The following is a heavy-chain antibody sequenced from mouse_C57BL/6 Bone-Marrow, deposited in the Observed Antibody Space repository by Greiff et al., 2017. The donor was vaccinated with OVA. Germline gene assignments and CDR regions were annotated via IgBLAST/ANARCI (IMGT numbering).Heavy chain of an antibody. D-gene: IGHD2-4*01. CDR1: GFTFSSYA. CDR2: ISDGGSYT. CDR3: ARDGGSTMIPWYFDV. Sequence: EVKLVESGGGLVKPGGSLKLSCAASGFTFSSYAMSWVRQTPEKRLEWVATISDGGSYTYYPDNVKGRFTISRDNAKNNLYLQMSHLKSEDTAMYYCARDGGSTMIPWYFDVWGTGTTVTVSS. V-gene: IGHV5-4*01. J-gene: IGHJ1*03.